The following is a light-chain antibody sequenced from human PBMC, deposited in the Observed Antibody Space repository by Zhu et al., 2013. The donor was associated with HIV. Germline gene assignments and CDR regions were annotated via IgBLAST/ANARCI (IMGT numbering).Light chain of an antibody. CDR3: QQYNNWPRT. CDR1: QSVGSTF. CDR2: GAS. V-gene: IGKV3-20*01. J-gene: IGKJ1*01. Sequence: EVVLMQSPGTLSLSPGERATLSCGASQSVGSTFLAWYQQKPGQAPRLLIYGASTRATGIPDRFSGSGSGTDFTLTISSLQSEDFAVYYCQQYNNWPRTFGQGTKVEIK.